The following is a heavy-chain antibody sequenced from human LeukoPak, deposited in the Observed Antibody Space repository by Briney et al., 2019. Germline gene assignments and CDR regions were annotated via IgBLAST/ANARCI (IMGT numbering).Heavy chain of an antibody. CDR2: ISWNSGSI. D-gene: IGHD1-20*01. V-gene: IGHV3-9*01. J-gene: IGHJ3*02. CDR1: GFTFDDYA. CDR3: AINWNDGGWNAFDI. Sequence: GGSLRLSCAASGFTFDDYAMHWVRQAPGKGLEWVSGISWNSGSIGYADSVKGRFTISRDNAKNSLYLQMNSLRAEDTALYYCAINWNDGGWNAFDIWGQGTMVTVSS.